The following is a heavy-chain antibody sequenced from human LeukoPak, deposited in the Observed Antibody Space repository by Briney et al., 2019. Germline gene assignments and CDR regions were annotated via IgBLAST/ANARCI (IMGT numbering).Heavy chain of an antibody. J-gene: IGHJ3*02. CDR3: ARDCGDTAMPTDAFDI. CDR2: IYYSGSTNYNPSL. V-gene: IGHV4-59*01. CDR1: GDSITGYY. D-gene: IGHD5-18*01. Sequence: SETLSLTCTVSGDSITGYYWSWIRQPPGKGLDWIGYIYYSGSTNYNPSLNYNPSLKSRVTISVDPSKKQFSLKLSSVTAADTAVYYCARDCGDTAMPTDAFDIWGQGTMVTVSS.